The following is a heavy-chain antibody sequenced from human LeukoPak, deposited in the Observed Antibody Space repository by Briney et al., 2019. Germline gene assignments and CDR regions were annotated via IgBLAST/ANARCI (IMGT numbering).Heavy chain of an antibody. CDR2: IKGDGSST. CDR3: ARASTTVPNLLDH. Sequence: GGSLRLSCAASGFTFSTYWVHWVRQAPGKGLVSLARIKGDGSSTIYADSVKGRFTISRDNSKNTLYLQTSSLRAEDTAVYYCARASTTVPNLLDHWGRGTLVTVSS. V-gene: IGHV3-74*01. D-gene: IGHD4-17*01. CDR1: GFTFSTYW. J-gene: IGHJ4*02.